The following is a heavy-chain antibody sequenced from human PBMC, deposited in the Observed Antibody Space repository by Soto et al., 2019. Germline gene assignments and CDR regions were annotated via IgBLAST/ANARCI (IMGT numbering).Heavy chain of an antibody. V-gene: IGHV4-39*01. CDR2: LCYGGNT. Sequence: PFGPMYLACTVSGGTISSTSYCGGWIRKPPGKGLEWIGSLCYGGNTYYNPSLKSRVTISVDTSKNQFSLKLSSVTAADTAVYYCARHYPVLRFLECLSQTTYFDYWGQGTLVTVSS. J-gene: IGHJ4*02. CDR1: GGTISSTSYC. CDR3: ARHYPVLRFLECLSQTTYFDY. D-gene: IGHD3-3*01.